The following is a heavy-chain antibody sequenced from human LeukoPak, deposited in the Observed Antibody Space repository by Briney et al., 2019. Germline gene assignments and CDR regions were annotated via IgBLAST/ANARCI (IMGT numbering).Heavy chain of an antibody. D-gene: IGHD3-3*01. CDR1: GGSISSSSYY. V-gene: IGHV4-39*01. CDR2: IYYSGST. J-gene: IGHJ4*02. CDR3: ARRAYDFWSGHYQYYFDY. Sequence: PSETLSLTCTVSGGSISSSSYYWGWIRQPPGKGLEWIGSIYYSGSTYYNPSLKSRVTISVDTSKNQFSLKLSSVTAADTAVYYCARRAYDFWSGHYQYYFDYWGQGTLVTVSS.